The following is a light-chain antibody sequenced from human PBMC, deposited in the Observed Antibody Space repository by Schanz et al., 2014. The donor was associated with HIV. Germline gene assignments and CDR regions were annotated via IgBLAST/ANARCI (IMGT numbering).Light chain of an antibody. CDR3: GTWDGSLSGVV. CDR1: SSNIGNNL. J-gene: IGLJ2*01. Sequence: QSVLTQPASVSGSPGQSITISCSGSSSNIGNNLVSWYQVLPGTVPKLLIYDTDKRPSGIPDRFSGSKSGASATLGITGLQTGDEGDYYCGTWDGSLSGVVFGGGTKLTVL. V-gene: IGLV1-51*01. CDR2: DTD.